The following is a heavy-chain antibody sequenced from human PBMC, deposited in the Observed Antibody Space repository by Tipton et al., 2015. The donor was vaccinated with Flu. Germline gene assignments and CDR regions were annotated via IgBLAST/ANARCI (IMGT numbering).Heavy chain of an antibody. D-gene: IGHD5-12*01. CDR1: GGSISSEDFY. Sequence: TLSLTCTVPGGSISSEDFYWSWIRQHPGRGLEWIGYIYNSGVTYYKPSLSSRVVISLDTSKNQFYLRLSSVTAADTAVYYCARGATRRPFSGYDYTGYWGQGTLVTVSS. CDR2: IYNSGVT. V-gene: IGHV4-31*03. J-gene: IGHJ4*02. CDR3: ARGATRRPFSGYDYTGY.